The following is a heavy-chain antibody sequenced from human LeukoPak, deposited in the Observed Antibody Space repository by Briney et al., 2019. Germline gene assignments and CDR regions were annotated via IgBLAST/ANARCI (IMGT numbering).Heavy chain of an antibody. J-gene: IGHJ5*02. CDR2: IYYSGST. CDR3: ARLAADGWLGDWFDP. CDR1: GGSISSSSYY. Sequence: PSETLSLACTVSGGSISSSSYYWGWIRQPPGKGLEWIGSIYYSGSTYYNPSLKSRVTISVDTSKNQFSLTLSSVTAADTAVYYCARLAADGWLGDWFDPWGQGTLVTVSS. V-gene: IGHV4-39*01. D-gene: IGHD6-13*01.